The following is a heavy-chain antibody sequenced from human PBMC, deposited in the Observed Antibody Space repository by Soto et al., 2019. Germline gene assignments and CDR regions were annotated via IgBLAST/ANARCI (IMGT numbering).Heavy chain of an antibody. D-gene: IGHD2-21*01. Sequence: EVQLVETGGGLSQPGGSLRLSCAASGLAVTSNYMSWVRQAPGKGLVWVSIVYSSGTTYYADSVKGRVTFSRDKSKNTIYLQMRNLRAEDTAVYYCARVDTYDYYYSMDVWGQGTTVTVSS. CDR1: GLAVTSNY. J-gene: IGHJ6*02. CDR3: ARVDTYDYYYSMDV. V-gene: IGHV3-53*02. CDR2: VYSSGTT.